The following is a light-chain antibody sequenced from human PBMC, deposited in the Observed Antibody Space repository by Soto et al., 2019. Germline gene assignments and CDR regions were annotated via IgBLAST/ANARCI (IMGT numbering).Light chain of an antibody. V-gene: IGKV1-27*01. CDR2: AAS. CDR3: QKYNSASLLT. CDR1: QGISNY. J-gene: IGKJ4*01. Sequence: DIQMTQSPSSLSASVGDRVTITCRASQGISNYLAWYQQKPGKVPKLLIYAASTLQSGVPSRFSGSGSGTDFTLTISSLQPEDVAIYYCQKYNSASLLTFGGWNKVEIK.